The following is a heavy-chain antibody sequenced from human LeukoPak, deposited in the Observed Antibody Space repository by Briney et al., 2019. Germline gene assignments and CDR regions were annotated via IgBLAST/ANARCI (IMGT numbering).Heavy chain of an antibody. J-gene: IGHJ4*02. CDR3: ARVGYSSSGNYYNDRGAFDY. CDR2: IYYSGST. Sequence: PSETLSLTCTVSGGSISSYYWNWIRQPPGKGLEWIGYIYYSGSTNYNPSLKSRVAISVDTSKNQFSLKLSSVTAADTAVYYCARVGYSSSGNYYNDRGAFDYWGQGTLVTVSS. CDR1: GGSISSYY. V-gene: IGHV4-59*01. D-gene: IGHD3-10*01.